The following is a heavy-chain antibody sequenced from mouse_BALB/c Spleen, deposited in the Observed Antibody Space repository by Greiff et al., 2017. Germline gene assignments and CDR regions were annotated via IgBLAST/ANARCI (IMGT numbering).Heavy chain of an antibody. V-gene: IGHV1S81*02. J-gene: IGHJ4*01. D-gene: IGHD2-2*01. CDR2: INPSNGRT. Sequence: QVQLQQPGAELVKPGASVKLSCKASGYTFTSYWMHWVKQRPGQGLEWIGEINPSNGRTNYNEKFKSKATLTVDKSSSTAYMQLSSLTSEDSAVYYCAWGLRRGGYYYAMDYWGQGTSVTVSS. CDR3: AWGLRRGGYYYAMDY. CDR1: GYTFTSYW.